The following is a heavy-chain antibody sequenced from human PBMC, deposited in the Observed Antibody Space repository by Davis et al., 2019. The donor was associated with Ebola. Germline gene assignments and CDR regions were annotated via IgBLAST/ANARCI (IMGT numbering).Heavy chain of an antibody. J-gene: IGHJ4*02. CDR2: LGTSADT. D-gene: IGHD3-9*01. V-gene: IGHV3-23*01. Sequence: PGGSLRLSCAASGFVFSSYVMSWVRRAPGKGLEWVSTLGTSADTYYADSVKGRFTISRDNSKNTVDLQMNSLRAEDTAVYYCARLDEDDYLTGPDYWGQGALVTVSS. CDR1: GFVFSSYV. CDR3: ARLDEDDYLTGPDY.